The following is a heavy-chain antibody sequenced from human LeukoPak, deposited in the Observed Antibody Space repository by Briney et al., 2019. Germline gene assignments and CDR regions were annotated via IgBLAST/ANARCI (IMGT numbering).Heavy chain of an antibody. D-gene: IGHD3/OR15-3a*01. CDR3: ARELAYITASGVGRH. Sequence: SVKVSCTASGGTFSSYAISWVRQAPGQGLEWMGGIIPIFGTANYAQKFQGRVTITADESTSTAYMELSSLRSEDTAVYYCARELAYITASGVGRHWGQGTLVTVSS. J-gene: IGHJ4*02. CDR2: IIPIFGTA. CDR1: GGTFSSYA. V-gene: IGHV1-69*13.